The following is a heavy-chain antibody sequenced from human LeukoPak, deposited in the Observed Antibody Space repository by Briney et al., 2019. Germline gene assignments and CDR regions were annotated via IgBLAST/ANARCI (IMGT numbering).Heavy chain of an antibody. CDR1: GFTFSNYG. J-gene: IGHJ4*02. V-gene: IGHV3-30*02. D-gene: IGHD3-16*01. CDR3: AKASGSSAYGLDY. CDR2: IRHDGSKK. Sequence: GGSLRLSCAASGFTFSNYGMRWVRQAPGKGLEWVAFIRHDGSKKYYADSVKGRFTISRDDSKNTVYLQMYSLRPEDTAVHYCAKASGSSAYGLDYWGQGTLVTVFS.